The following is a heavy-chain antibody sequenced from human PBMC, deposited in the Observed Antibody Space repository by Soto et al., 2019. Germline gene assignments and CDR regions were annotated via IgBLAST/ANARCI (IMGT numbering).Heavy chain of an antibody. J-gene: IGHJ4*02. V-gene: IGHV3-74*01. Sequence: EVQLVESGGGLVQPGGSLRLSCAASGLIFSNYKMHWVRQAPGKGLVWVSRINTDGSITDYADSVKGRFTVSRDNPKNTLYLQMNSLRAEDTAVYYCARDTVGLHYWCQGTLVTVSS. CDR2: INTDGSIT. CDR1: GLIFSNYK. CDR3: ARDTVGLHY.